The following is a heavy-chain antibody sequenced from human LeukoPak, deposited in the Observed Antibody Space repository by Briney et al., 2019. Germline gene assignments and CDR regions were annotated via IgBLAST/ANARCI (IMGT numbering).Heavy chain of an antibody. V-gene: IGHV3-66*01. J-gene: IGHJ4*02. Sequence: GGSLRLSCAASGFTFSSNYMSWVGQAPGKGLEWVSVIYSGGSTYYADSVKGGFTISRNNSKNTLYLQMNSLRAEDTAVYYCARAPAAAGNYWGQGTLVTVSS. CDR1: GFTFSSNY. CDR2: IYSGGST. D-gene: IGHD6-13*01. CDR3: ARAPAAAGNY.